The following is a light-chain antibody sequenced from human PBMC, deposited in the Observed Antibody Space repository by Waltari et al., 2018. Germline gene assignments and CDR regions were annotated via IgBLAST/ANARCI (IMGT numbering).Light chain of an antibody. CDR1: SSNIGAGFN. CDR2: GNT. V-gene: IGLV1-40*01. J-gene: IGLJ3*02. Sequence: QSVLTPPPSLPGAPGPVVPIPTTRSSSNIGAGFNVPWYQQMPEKAPKLLIYGNTNRPSGVPDRFSGSKSGASASLAITGLQAEDEADYYCQSYDSSLSASVFGGGTKLTVL. CDR3: QSYDSSLSASV.